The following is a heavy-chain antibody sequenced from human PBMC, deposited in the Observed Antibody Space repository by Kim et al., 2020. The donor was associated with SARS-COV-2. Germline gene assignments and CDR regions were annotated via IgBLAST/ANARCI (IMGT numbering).Heavy chain of an antibody. CDR3: ANHGENSGSTERFDY. J-gene: IGHJ4*02. V-gene: IGHV3-23*03. Sequence: GGSLRLSCAASGFTFSSYAMSWVRQAPGKGLEWVSVIYSGGSSTYYADSVKGRFTISRDNSKNTLYLQMNSLRAEDTAVYYCANHGENSGSTERFDYWGQGTLVTVSS. CDR1: GFTFSSYA. D-gene: IGHD1-26*01. CDR2: IYSGGSST.